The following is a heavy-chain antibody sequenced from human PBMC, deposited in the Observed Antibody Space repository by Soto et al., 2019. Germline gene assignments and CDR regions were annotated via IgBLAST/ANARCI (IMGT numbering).Heavy chain of an antibody. CDR2: ISWNSGSI. CDR1: GFTFDDYA. V-gene: IGHV3-9*01. CDR3: AKAGGEYCTNGVCYFDY. Sequence: ESGGGLVQPGRSLRLSCAASGFTFDDYAMHWVRQAPGKGLEWVSGISWNSGSIGYADSVKGRFTISRDNAKNSLYLQMNSLRAEDTALYYCAKAGGEYCTNGVCYFDYWGQGTLVTVSS. D-gene: IGHD2-8*01. J-gene: IGHJ4*02.